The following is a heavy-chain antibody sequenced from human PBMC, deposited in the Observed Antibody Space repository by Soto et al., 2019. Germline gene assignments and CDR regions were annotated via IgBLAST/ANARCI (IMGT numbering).Heavy chain of an antibody. V-gene: IGHV3-23*01. CDR1: GFTFSSYA. J-gene: IGHJ5*01. CDR3: AKGLGSGSYAASDS. Sequence: EVQLLESGGGLVQPGGSLRLSCAASGFTFSSYALSWVRQAPGKGLEWVSAITGSGDRTYYAESVKGRLTISRDNSKDTLSLGMNSLTAEDTAVYYCAKGLGSGSYAASDSWGQGTLVTVSS. D-gene: IGHD1-26*01. CDR2: ITGSGDRT.